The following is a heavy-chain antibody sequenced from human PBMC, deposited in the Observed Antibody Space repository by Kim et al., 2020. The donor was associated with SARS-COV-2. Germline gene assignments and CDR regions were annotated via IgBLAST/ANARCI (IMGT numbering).Heavy chain of an antibody. CDR2: IYPGDSDT. CDR1: GYSFTSYW. Sequence: GESLKISCKGSGYSFTSYWIGWVRQMPGKGLEWMGIIYPGDSDTRYSPSFQGQVTISADKSISTAYLQWSSLKASDTAMYYCARKVMDWNYPGDAFDIWGQGTMVTVSS. D-gene: IGHD1-7*01. CDR3: ARKVMDWNYPGDAFDI. V-gene: IGHV5-51*01. J-gene: IGHJ3*02.